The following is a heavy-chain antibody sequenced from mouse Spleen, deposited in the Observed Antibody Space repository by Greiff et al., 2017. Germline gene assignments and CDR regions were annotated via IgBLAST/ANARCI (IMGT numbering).Heavy chain of an antibody. J-gene: IGHJ1*01. Sequence: VQLQQSGPVLVKPGASVKMSCKASGYTFTDYYMNWVKQSHGKSLEWIGVINPYNGGTSYNQKFKGKATLTVDKSSSTAYMELNSLTSEDSAVYYCASPNYYGSYWYFDVWGAGTTVTVSS. V-gene: IGHV1-19*01. CDR3: ASPNYYGSYWYFDV. CDR2: INPYNGGT. D-gene: IGHD1-1*01. CDR1: GYTFTDYY.